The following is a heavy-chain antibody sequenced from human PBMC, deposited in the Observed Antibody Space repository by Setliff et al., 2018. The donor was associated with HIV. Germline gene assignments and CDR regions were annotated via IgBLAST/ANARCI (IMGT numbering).Heavy chain of an antibody. D-gene: IGHD3-3*01. Sequence: SGPTLVNPTQTLTLTCTVSGFSLSNTRMGVSWIRQPPGKALEWLAHIDWDDDKYYSTSLKTRVTISEDTSKSQVVLTMTDMDPLDTATYFCARYNFRRGYWDYFDYWGQGTQVTVSS. J-gene: IGHJ4*02. CDR1: GFSLSNTRMG. V-gene: IGHV2-70*12. CDR2: IDWDDDK. CDR3: ARYNFRRGYWDYFDY.